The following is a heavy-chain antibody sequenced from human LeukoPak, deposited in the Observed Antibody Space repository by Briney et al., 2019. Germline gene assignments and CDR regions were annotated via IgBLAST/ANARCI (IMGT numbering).Heavy chain of an antibody. Sequence: SETLSLTCTVSGGSISSSSYYWGWIRQPPGKGLEWIGSIYYSGSTYYNPSLKSRVTISVDTSKNQFSLKLSSVTAADTAVYYCARGRPVALPLLNYYGSGSYYGLFDYWGQGTLVTVSS. V-gene: IGHV4-39*07. D-gene: IGHD3-10*01. CDR1: GGSISSSSYY. CDR2: IYYSGST. J-gene: IGHJ4*02. CDR3: ARGRPVALPLLNYYGSGSYYGLFDY.